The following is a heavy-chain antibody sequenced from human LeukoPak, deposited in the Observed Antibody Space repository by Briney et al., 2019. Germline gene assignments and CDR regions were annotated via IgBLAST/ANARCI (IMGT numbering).Heavy chain of an antibody. D-gene: IGHD3-22*01. V-gene: IGHV1-69*13. CDR2: IIPIFGTA. Sequence: SVKVSCKASGGTFSSYAISWVRQAPGQGLEWMGGIIPIFGTANYAQKFQGRVTITADESASTAYMELSSLRSEDTAVYYCARSRRWMGYDSFDYWGQGTLVTVSS. CDR1: GGTFSSYA. J-gene: IGHJ4*02. CDR3: ARSRRWMGYDSFDY.